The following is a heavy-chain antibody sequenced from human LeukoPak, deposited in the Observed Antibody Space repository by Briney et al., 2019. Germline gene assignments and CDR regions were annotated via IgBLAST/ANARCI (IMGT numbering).Heavy chain of an antibody. CDR1: GFTFSSYS. CDR3: ARYQYNSGYMDV. J-gene: IGHJ6*03. CDR2: ISSSSSYI. Sequence: GGSLRLSCAASGFTFSSYSMNWVRQAPGKGLEWVSSISSSSSYIYYADSVKGRFTISRDNAKNSLYLQMNSLRAEDTAVYYCARYQYNSGYMDVWGKGTTVTVSS. V-gene: IGHV3-21*01. D-gene: IGHD1-1*01.